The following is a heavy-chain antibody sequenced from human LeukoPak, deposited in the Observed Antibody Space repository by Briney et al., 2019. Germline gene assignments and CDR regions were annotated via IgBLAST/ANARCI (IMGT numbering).Heavy chain of an antibody. V-gene: IGHV1-2*02. CDR1: GYTFNAHY. Sequence: ASVKVSCKASGYTFNAHYIHWVRQAPGQGLEWMGWLNSNNGATHYAQNFQGRVTMTRDTSITTAYMELSRLSSDDTAVYYCARHPGKVTNDWYFDLWGRGTLVTVSS. CDR2: LNSNNGAT. CDR3: ARHPGKVTNDWYFDL. D-gene: IGHD4-23*01. J-gene: IGHJ2*01.